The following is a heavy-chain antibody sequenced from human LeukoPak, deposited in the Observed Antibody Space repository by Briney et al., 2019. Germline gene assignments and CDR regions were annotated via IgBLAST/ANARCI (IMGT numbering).Heavy chain of an antibody. CDR1: GFTFSSYA. D-gene: IGHD3-3*01. CDR3: ARDSRAYDFWSGYYTGAFDI. J-gene: IGHJ3*02. V-gene: IGHV3-23*01. CDR2: ISGSGGST. Sequence: GGSLRLSCAASGFTFSSYAMSWVRQAPGKGLEWVSAISGSGGSTYYADSVKGRFTISRDNSKNTLYLQMNSLRAEDTAVYYCARDSRAYDFWSGYYTGAFDIWGQGTMVTVSS.